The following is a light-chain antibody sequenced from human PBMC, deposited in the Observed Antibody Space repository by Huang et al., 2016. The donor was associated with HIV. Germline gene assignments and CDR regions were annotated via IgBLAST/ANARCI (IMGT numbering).Light chain of an antibody. CDR1: QSVTS. Sequence: EIVMTQSPATLSVSPGERATLSCRASQSVTSLAWYQQKPGQTPRLLISGASTRATGIPARFSGSGSGTDFTLTISSLQSEDFAVYYCQQYNNWPSITFGQGTRLEIK. CDR2: GAS. J-gene: IGKJ5*01. CDR3: QQYNNWPSIT. V-gene: IGKV3-15*01.